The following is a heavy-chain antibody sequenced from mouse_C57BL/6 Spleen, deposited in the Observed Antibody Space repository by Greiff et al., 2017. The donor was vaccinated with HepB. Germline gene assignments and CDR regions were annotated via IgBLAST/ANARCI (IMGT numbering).Heavy chain of an antibody. CDR2: IYPGSGNT. CDR3: AREVLRLYYFDY. V-gene: IGHV1-66*01. J-gene: IGHJ2*01. CDR1: GYSFTSYY. D-gene: IGHD1-1*01. Sequence: QVQLQQSGPELVKPGASVKISCKASGYSFTSYYIHWVKQRPGQGLEWIGWIYPGSGNTKYNEKFKGKATLTADTSSSTAYMQLSSLTSEDSAVYYCAREVLRLYYFDYWGQGTTLTVSS.